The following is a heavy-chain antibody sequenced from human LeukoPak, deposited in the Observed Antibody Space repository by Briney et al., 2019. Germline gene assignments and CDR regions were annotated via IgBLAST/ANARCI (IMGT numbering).Heavy chain of an antibody. D-gene: IGHD4-17*01. CDR3: ARAGYGDYVDY. J-gene: IGHJ4*02. CDR2: IYYSGST. CDR1: GDSISSYY. V-gene: IGHV4-59*01. Sequence: SETLSLTCTVSGDSISSYYWSWIRQPPGKGLEWIGYIYYSGSTNYNPSLKSRVTISVDTSKNQFSLKLSSVTAADTAVYYCARAGYGDYVDYWGQGTLVTVSS.